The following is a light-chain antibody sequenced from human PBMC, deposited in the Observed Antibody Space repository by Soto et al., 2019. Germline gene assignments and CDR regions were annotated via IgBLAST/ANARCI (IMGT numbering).Light chain of an antibody. CDR2: AAS. V-gene: IGKV1-39*01. CDR1: QSISTY. Sequence: DIQMTQSPPSLSASVGDTITITCRASQSISTYLDWYQVTPGKAPKVLIYAASTLQAGVPSRFSGSGSGTDFTLTINSLQPEDFATYYCQQNYILPPWTFGQGTKVEIK. J-gene: IGKJ1*01. CDR3: QQNYILPPWT.